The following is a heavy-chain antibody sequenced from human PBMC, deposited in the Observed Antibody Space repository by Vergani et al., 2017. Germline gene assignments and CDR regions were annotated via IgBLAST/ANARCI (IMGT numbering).Heavy chain of an antibody. Sequence: QVQLVESGGGLVKPGGSLRLSCAASGFTFSDYYMSWIRQAPGKGLEWVSYISSSSSSPNYADSVKGRFTISRDNAKNSLYLQMNSLRAEDTAVYYCARGDSGSHVISSVIDYWGQGTLVTVSS. J-gene: IGHJ4*02. D-gene: IGHD1-26*01. CDR3: ARGDSGSHVISSVIDY. CDR1: GFTFSDYY. CDR2: ISSSSSSP. V-gene: IGHV3-11*05.